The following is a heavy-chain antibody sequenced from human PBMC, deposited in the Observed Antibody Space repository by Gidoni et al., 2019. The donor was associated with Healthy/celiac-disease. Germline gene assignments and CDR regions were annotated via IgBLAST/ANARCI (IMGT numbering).Heavy chain of an antibody. D-gene: IGHD3-10*01. CDR2: IYYSGST. V-gene: IGHV4-31*03. J-gene: IGHJ6*02. CDR1: VGSISSGGYY. CDR3: ARGRVWFGELYEGYYYYGMDV. Sequence: QVQLQESGPGLVKPSQTLSLTCTVSVGSISSGGYYWSWIRQHPGKGLEWIGYIYYSGSTYYNPSLKSRVTISVDTSKNQFSLKLSSVTAADTAVYYCARGRVWFGELYEGYYYYGMDVWGQGTTVTVSS.